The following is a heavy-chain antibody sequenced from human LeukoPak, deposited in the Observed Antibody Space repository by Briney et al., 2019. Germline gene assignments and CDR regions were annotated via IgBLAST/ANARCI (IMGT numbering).Heavy chain of an antibody. D-gene: IGHD3-10*01. J-gene: IGHJ4*02. CDR2: INPNSGGT. V-gene: IGHV1-2*02. CDR1: GYTFTGYY. CDR3: ARGDGTHYYGSGSYLGVGDY. Sequence: ASVKVFCKASGYTFTGYYMHWVRQAPGQGLEWMGWINPNSGGTNYAQKFQGRVTMTRDTSVSTAYMELSRLRSDDTAVYYCARGDGTHYYGSGSYLGVGDYWGQGTLVTVSS.